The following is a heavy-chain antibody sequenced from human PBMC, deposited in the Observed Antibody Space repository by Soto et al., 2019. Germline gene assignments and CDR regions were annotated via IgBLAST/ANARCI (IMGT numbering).Heavy chain of an antibody. Sequence: VASVKVSCKASGYTFTSYAMHWVRQAPGQRLEWMGWINANSGNTNYSQKFQGRVTITRDTSISTAYMELSRLRSDDTAVYYCARGVYSSLEDYYYYYMDVWGKGTTVTVSS. CDR3: ARGVYSSLEDYYYYYMDV. CDR1: GYTFTSYA. CDR2: INANSGNT. V-gene: IGHV1-3*01. J-gene: IGHJ6*03. D-gene: IGHD6-13*01.